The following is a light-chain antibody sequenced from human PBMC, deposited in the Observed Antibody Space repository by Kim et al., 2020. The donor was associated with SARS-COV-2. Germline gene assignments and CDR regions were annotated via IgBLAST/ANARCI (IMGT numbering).Light chain of an antibody. CDR3: QQYGGSPIT. J-gene: IGKJ5*01. Sequence: EIVLTQSPGTLSLSPGERATLSCRASQSVSSDYLAWCQQRPGQPPRLLIYGASRRATGVPDRFSGSGSGTDFTLTISRLEPEDFAVYYCQQYGGSPITFGQGTRLEIK. V-gene: IGKV3-20*01. CDR1: QSVSSDY. CDR2: GAS.